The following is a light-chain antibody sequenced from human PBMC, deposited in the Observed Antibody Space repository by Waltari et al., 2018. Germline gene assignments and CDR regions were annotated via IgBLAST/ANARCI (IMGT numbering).Light chain of an antibody. V-gene: IGLV2-23*02. CDR1: SSDVGSYDL. CDR2: EVS. Sequence: QSALTQPASVSGSPGQSITISCTGTSSDVGSYDLVSWYQQHLGKAPKLMIYEVSKRPSGVSNRFSGSKSGNTASLTISGLQAEDEADYYCCSYAGSSTSVFGGGTKLTVL. CDR3: CSYAGSSTSV. J-gene: IGLJ3*02.